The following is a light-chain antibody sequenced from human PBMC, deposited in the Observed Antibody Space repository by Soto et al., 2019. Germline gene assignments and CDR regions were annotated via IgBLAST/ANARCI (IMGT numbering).Light chain of an antibody. CDR1: SSNIESNT. Sequence: QSALTQPPSASGTPGQRVTISCSGSSSNIESNTVNWYQQLPGTAPKLLIYSNDQRPSGVPDRFSGSKSGTSASLAISGLQSEDEADYYCAAWDDSLYSSWVFGGGTKVTVL. V-gene: IGLV1-44*01. CDR3: AAWDDSLYSSWV. CDR2: SND. J-gene: IGLJ3*02.